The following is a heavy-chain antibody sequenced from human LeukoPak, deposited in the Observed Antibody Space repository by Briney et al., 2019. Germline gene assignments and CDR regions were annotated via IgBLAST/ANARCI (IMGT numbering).Heavy chain of an antibody. CDR2: ISSSSSYI. CDR1: EFTFSSYS. CDR3: AREAVIDYTTPGIAVAAHYFDY. D-gene: IGHD6-19*01. V-gene: IGHV3-21*01. Sequence: GGSLRLSCAASEFTFSSYSMNWVRQAPGKGLEWVSSISSSSSYIYYADSVKGRFTISRDNAKNSLYLQMNSLRAEDTAVYYCAREAVIDYTTPGIAVAAHYFDYWGQGTLVTVSS. J-gene: IGHJ4*02.